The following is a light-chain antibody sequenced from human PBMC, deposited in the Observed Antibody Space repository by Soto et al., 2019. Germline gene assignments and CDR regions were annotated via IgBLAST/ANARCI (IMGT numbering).Light chain of an antibody. J-gene: IGKJ4*01. CDR1: QNIYTY. Sequence: VLTQSPATLSLSPGERATLSCRASQNIYTYLAWYQHKPGQAPRLLIHDASNRAAGIPDRFSGSGSGTDFTLTISSLEPEDFAVYYCHQYGISPFGGGTKVEIK. CDR2: DAS. CDR3: HQYGISP. V-gene: IGKV3-11*01.